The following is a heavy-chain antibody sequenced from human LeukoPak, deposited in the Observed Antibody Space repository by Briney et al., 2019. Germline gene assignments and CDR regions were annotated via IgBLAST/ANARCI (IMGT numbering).Heavy chain of an antibody. CDR3: AKSAIVRGTTGTFDY. J-gene: IGHJ4*02. Sequence: PGGSLRLSCAAAGFTFSSYAMNWVRQAPGKGLEWVSGISGTGASSYFTDSVKGRFSISRDNSKNTLYLQMNSLRDDDTAVYCCAKSAIVRGTTGTFDYWGQGTLVTVSS. CDR2: ISGTGASS. CDR1: GFTFSSYA. V-gene: IGHV3-23*01. D-gene: IGHD3-10*01.